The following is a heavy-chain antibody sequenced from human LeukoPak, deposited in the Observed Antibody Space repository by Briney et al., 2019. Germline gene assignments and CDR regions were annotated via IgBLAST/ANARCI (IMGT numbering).Heavy chain of an antibody. D-gene: IGHD3-9*01. CDR1: GGSISSGIR. CDR2: IHHEGST. J-gene: IGHJ4*02. Sequence: PSETLSLTCGVSGGSISSGIRWSWVRQPPGKGLEWIGEIHHEGSTKYSPSLKSRVTISVDTSKNQFSLKLSSVTAADTAVYYCARIGRYFDWLSSGRYFDYWGQGTLVTVSS. CDR3: ARIGRYFDWLSSGRYFDY. V-gene: IGHV4/OR15-8*01.